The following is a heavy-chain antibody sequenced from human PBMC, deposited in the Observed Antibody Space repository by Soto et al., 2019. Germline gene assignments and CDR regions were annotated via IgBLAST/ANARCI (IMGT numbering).Heavy chain of an antibody. CDR1: GGTFSSYA. Sequence: SVKVSCKASGGTFSSYAISWVRQAPRQGLEWMGGIIPIFGTANYAQKFQGRVTITADESTSTAYMELSSLRSEDTAVYYCARARGNSYYSGMDVWGQGTTVTVSS. J-gene: IGHJ6*02. CDR3: ARARGNSYYSGMDV. V-gene: IGHV1-69*13. CDR2: IIPIFGTA. D-gene: IGHD3-16*01.